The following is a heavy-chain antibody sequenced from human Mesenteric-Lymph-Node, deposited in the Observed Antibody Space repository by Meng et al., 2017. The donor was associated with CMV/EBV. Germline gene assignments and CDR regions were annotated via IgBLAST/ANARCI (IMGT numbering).Heavy chain of an antibody. CDR1: GFTFSRYE. J-gene: IGHJ4*02. V-gene: IGHV3-48*03. CDR3: ARDDLGATSLDY. D-gene: IGHD1-26*01. Sequence: GESLKISCAASGFTFSRYEMNWVRQAPGKGLEWLSYISGTGSTIYYADSVKGRFTISRDDAKNALYLQMSSLRVEDTAVYYCARDDLGATSLDYWGQGTLVTVSS. CDR2: ISGTGSTI.